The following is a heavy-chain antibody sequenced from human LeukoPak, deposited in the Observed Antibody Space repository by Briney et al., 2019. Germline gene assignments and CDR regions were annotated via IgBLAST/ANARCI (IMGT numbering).Heavy chain of an antibody. CDR1: GYTFISYG. Sequence: ASVKVSCKASGYTFISYGISWVRQAPGQGLEWMGWISAYNGNTNYAQKLQGRVTMTTDTSTSTAYVELRSLRSDDTAVYYCAREGYYDSSGYYYDYWGQGTLVTVSS. D-gene: IGHD3-22*01. V-gene: IGHV1-18*01. CDR3: AREGYYDSSGYYYDY. CDR2: ISAYNGNT. J-gene: IGHJ4*02.